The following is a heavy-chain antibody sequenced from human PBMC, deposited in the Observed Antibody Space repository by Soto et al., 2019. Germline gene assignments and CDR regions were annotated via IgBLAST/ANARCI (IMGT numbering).Heavy chain of an antibody. Sequence: QVQLVQSGREVKKSGSSVKVSCTLSGGTFTSDTISWLRQAPGQGLEWMGGIIPILGTGNYAQKFQGRITITEDKSTNTGYMELSILTSEATAIYYYAREEGSYNMGTFPFYYMDVWGNGTTVTVSS. CDR1: GGTFTSDT. CDR2: IIPILGTG. V-gene: IGHV1-69*08. D-gene: IGHD3-10*01. J-gene: IGHJ6*03. CDR3: AREEGSYNMGTFPFYYMDV.